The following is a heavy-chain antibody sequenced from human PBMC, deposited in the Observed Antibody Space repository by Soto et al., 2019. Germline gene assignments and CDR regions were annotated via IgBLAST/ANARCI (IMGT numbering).Heavy chain of an antibody. CDR1: AGTFSSYA. Sequence: SVKVSCKASAGTFSSYAISWVRQALGQGLEWMGGIIPIFGTANYAQKFQGRVTITADESTSTAYMELSSLRSEDTAVYYCARGEIATSSVFYYFDYWSRGTLVTGSA. D-gene: IGHD6-19*01. V-gene: IGHV1-69*13. J-gene: IGHJ4*02. CDR3: ARGEIATSSVFYYFDY. CDR2: IIPIFGTA.